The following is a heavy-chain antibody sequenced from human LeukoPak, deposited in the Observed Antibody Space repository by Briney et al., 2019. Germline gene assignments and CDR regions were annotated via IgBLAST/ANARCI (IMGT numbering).Heavy chain of an antibody. Sequence: GGSLRLSCAASGFAFSSYAMSWVRQAPGKGLKGFSAMGGSGGRTYYADSGKGRFTISSDNSKATLYLQMNSLRAEAPAVYYCPKFESAGGLRLHYYYYMAVWGKGTTVTVSS. D-gene: IGHD4-17*01. J-gene: IGHJ6*03. CDR3: PKFESAGGLRLHYYYYMAV. V-gene: IGHV3-23*01. CDR2: MGGSGGRT. CDR1: GFAFSSYA.